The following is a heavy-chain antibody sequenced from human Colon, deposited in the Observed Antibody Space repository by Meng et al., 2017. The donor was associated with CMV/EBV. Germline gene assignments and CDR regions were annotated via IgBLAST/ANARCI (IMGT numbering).Heavy chain of an antibody. J-gene: IGHJ4*02. CDR1: GDSISRYY. CDR3: AKATHHDFWAGHINDGFDV. D-gene: IGHD3/OR15-3a*01. CDR2: ISYGGST. Sequence: SETLSLTCTVSGDSISRYYWSWIRQVPGKGPEWIAYISYGGSTNYNPSLKSRVTISIDTSKNQFSLRLSSVTAADTAKYYCAKATHHDFWAGHINDGFDVWGQGILVTVSS. V-gene: IGHV4-59*01.